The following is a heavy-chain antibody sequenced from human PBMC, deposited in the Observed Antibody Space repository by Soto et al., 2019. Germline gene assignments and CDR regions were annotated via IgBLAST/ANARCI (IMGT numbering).Heavy chain of an antibody. CDR3: AKSVVAVAGYYYYGMDV. J-gene: IGHJ6*02. CDR2: ISYDGSNK. V-gene: IGHV3-30*18. CDR1: GFTFSSYG. D-gene: IGHD6-19*01. Sequence: QVQLVESGGGVVQPGRSLRLSCAASGFTFSSYGMHWVRQAPGKGLEWVAVISYDGSNKYYADSVKGRFTISRDNSKNXXYLQMNSLRAEDTAVYYCAKSVVAVAGYYYYGMDVWGQGTTVTVSS.